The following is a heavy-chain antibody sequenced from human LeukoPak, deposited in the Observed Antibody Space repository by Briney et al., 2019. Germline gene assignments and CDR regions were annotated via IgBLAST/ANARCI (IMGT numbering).Heavy chain of an antibody. J-gene: IGHJ4*02. Sequence: GGSLRLSCAASGFTFSSYAMSWVRQAPGKGLEWVSAISGSGGSTYYADSVKGRFTISRDNSKNTLYLQMNSLRAEDTAVYYCAKVVGRRFIQQLERPYYFDYWGQGTLVTVSS. CDR1: GFTFSSYA. CDR3: AKVVGRRFIQQLERPYYFDY. D-gene: IGHD1-1*01. CDR2: ISGSGGST. V-gene: IGHV3-23*01.